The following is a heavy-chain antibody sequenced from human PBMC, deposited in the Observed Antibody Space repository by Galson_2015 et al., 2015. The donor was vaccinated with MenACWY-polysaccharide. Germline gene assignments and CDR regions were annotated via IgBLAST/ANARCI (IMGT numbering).Heavy chain of an antibody. CDR2: IQYDGSNK. Sequence: SLRLSCAASGSRFSNSGMHWVRQAPGKGLEWVAVIQYDGSNKVYADSVKGRFTISRDNSKNTVFLEMNSLRAEDTALYYCAREGSRTVFHAFDIWGQGTMVIVSS. CDR3: AREGSRTVFHAFDI. D-gene: IGHD3-10*02. J-gene: IGHJ3*02. CDR1: GSRFSNSG. V-gene: IGHV3-33*01.